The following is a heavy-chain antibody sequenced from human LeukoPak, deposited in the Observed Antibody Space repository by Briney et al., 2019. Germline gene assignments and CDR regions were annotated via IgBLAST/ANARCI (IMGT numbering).Heavy chain of an antibody. CDR3: AKCYYDSSGYYFGAFDI. J-gene: IGHJ3*02. CDR1: GFTFNSYA. D-gene: IGHD3-22*01. V-gene: IGHV3-23*01. CDR2: ISGSGGST. Sequence: GGSLRLSCAASGFTFNSYAMSWVRQAPGKGLEWVSAISGSGGSTYCADSVKGRFTISRDNSKNTLYLQMNSLRAEDTAVYYCAKCYYDSSGYYFGAFDIWGQGTMVTVSS.